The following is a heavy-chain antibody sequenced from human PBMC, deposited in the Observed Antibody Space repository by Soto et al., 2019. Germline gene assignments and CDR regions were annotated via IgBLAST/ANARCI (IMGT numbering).Heavy chain of an antibody. V-gene: IGHV3-30-3*01. D-gene: IGHD4-4*01. Sequence: SGGSLRLSCAASGFTFSSYAMHWVRQAPGKGLEWVAVISYDGSNKYYADSVKGRFTISRDNSKNTLYLQMNSLRAEDTAVYYCARQTLQTFPFDYWGQGTQVTVSS. CDR2: ISYDGSNK. CDR3: ARQTLQTFPFDY. CDR1: GFTFSSYA. J-gene: IGHJ4*02.